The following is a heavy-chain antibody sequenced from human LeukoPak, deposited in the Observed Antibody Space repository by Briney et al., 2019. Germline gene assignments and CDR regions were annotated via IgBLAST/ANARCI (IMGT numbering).Heavy chain of an antibody. V-gene: IGHV5-10-1*01. CDR3: ARRIAVAGTEIDY. CDR1: GYSFTSYW. D-gene: IGHD6-19*01. Sequence: GESREISCKDSGYSFTSYWISWVRQMPGKGLEWMGRIDPSDSYTNYSPSFQGHVTISADKSISAAYLQWSSLKASDTAMYYCARRIAVAGTEIDYWGQGTLVTVSS. J-gene: IGHJ4*02. CDR2: IDPSDSYT.